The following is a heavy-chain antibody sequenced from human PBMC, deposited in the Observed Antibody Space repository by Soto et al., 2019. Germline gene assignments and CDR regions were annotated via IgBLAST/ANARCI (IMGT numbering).Heavy chain of an antibody. V-gene: IGHV4-31*03. CDR3: AKDPSPQPTTVVTPGWFDP. CDR2: IYYTGSA. J-gene: IGHJ5*02. Sequence: QVQLQESGPGLVKPSQTLSLTCTVSGGSIRSGGYYXXWXXXXXXXGLEWIGYIYYTGSAYYNPSLKSRVAISVDMSKNQFSLKLNSVTAADTAVYYCAKDPSPQPTTVVTPGWFDPWGQGILVTVSS. D-gene: IGHD4-17*01. CDR1: GGSIRSGGYY.